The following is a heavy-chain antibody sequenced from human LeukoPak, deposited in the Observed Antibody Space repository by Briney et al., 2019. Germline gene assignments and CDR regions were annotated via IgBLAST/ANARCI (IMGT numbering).Heavy chain of an antibody. J-gene: IGHJ4*02. D-gene: IGHD6-19*01. CDR2: INPSGGST. CDR3: ARDSAVAGGDY. V-gene: IGHV1-46*01. Sequence: ASVTVSCKASGYTFTSYYMHWVRQAPGQGLEWMGIINPSGGSTSYAQKFQGRVTMTRDTSTSTVYMELSSLRSEDTAVYYCARDSAVAGGDYWGQGTLVTVSS. CDR1: GYTFTSYY.